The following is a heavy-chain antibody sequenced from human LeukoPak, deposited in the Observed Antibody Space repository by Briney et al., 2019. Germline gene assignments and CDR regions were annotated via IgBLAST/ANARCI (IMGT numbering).Heavy chain of an antibody. J-gene: IGHJ6*03. CDR1: GGSIRSSSYF. Sequence: SETLSLTCTVSGGSIRSSSYFWGWIRQPPGKGLEWIGSIYYSGSTYYNPSLKSRVTISVDTSKNQFSLKLSSVTAADTAVYYCARDSSGIYYYYYYMDVWGKGTTVTVSS. D-gene: IGHD2-15*01. V-gene: IGHV4-39*07. CDR3: ARDSSGIYYYYYYMDV. CDR2: IYYSGST.